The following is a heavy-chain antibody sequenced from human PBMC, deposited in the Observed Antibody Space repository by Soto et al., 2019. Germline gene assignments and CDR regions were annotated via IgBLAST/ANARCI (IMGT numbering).Heavy chain of an antibody. CDR2: IYYSGST. J-gene: IGHJ4*02. CDR3: ARLYTGYEAFDY. D-gene: IGHD5-12*01. V-gene: IGHV4-30-4*01. Sequence: SETLSLTCIVSGGSINSGDYYWSWIRQSPGKGLEWIGYIYYSGSTYYNPSLKSRSTISIDTSKNQFFLDVDSVTAADTAVYYCARLYTGYEAFDYWGQGTLVTVSS. CDR1: GGSINSGDYY.